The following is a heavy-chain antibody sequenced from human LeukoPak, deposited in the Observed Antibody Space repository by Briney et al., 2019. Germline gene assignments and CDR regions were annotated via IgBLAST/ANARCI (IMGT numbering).Heavy chain of an antibody. V-gene: IGHV3-23*01. J-gene: IGHJ3*02. D-gene: IGHD3-22*01. CDR1: GFTFSNNA. Sequence: GGSLRLSCIASGFTFSNNAMSWVRQAPGKGLQWVSAISGDGGGTYYADSVKCRFTISRDNFKNTLYLEMNSLRAEDTALYYCAKDQNYYDSSGFYFAFDIWGQGTMVTVSS. CDR3: AKDQNYYDSSGFYFAFDI. CDR2: ISGDGGGT.